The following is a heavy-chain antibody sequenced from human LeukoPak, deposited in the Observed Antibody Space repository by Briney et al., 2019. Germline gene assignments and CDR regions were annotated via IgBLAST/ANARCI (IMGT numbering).Heavy chain of an antibody. V-gene: IGHV4-39*01. CDR3: AKHQCSSTRCYSFYYYGMDV. CDR1: GGSITTGDYY. J-gene: IGHJ6*02. D-gene: IGHD2-2*02. Sequence: PSETLSLTCTVSGGSITTGDYYWVWIRQPPGKGLEWIGSIYYSWRTYYNPSLKSRVTISVDTAKNQFSLNMSSVTAADTAVYFCAKHQCSSTRCYSFYYYGMDVWGQGTTVTVSS. CDR2: IYYSWRT.